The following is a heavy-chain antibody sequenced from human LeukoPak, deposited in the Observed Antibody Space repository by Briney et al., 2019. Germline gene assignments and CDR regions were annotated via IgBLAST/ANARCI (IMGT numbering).Heavy chain of an antibody. J-gene: IGHJ4*02. CDR3: ARDQEGFDY. Sequence: ASVKVSCKATGYTFTSNYIHWVRQAPGQGLEWMGMIYPRDGSTSYAQKFQGRVTVTRDTSTSTVHMELSGLRSEDTAVYYCARDQEGFDYWGQGTLVTVSS. CDR1: GYTFTSNY. CDR2: IYPRDGST. V-gene: IGHV1-46*01.